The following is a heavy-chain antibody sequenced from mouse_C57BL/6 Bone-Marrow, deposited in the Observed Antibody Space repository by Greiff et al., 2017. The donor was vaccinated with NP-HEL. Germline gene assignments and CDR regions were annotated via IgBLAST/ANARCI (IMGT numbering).Heavy chain of an antibody. CDR1: GYTFTSYW. CDR2: IHPNSGST. J-gene: IGHJ1*03. D-gene: IGHD1-1*01. CDR3: ARVTTVVATKDWYFDV. Sequence: QVQLQQPGAELVKPGASVKLSCKASGYTFTSYWMHWVKQRPGQGLAWIGMIHPNSGSTNYNEKFKSKATLTVDKSSSTAYMQLSSLTSEDSAVYYCARVTTVVATKDWYFDVWGTGTTVTVSS. V-gene: IGHV1-64*01.